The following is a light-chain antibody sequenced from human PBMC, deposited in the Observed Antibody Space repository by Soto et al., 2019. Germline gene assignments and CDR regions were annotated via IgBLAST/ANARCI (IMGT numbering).Light chain of an antibody. CDR2: GAS. Sequence: ENVLTQSPGILSLSPGERATLACRASQSISSDHLAWYQQRPGQSPRLLIYGASSRTTGAPDRFSGSGSGTDFTLTISRLEPEDFAVYYCQHYRSAPFSFGPWTKVDIK. CDR1: QSISSDH. CDR3: QHYRSAPFS. V-gene: IGKV3-20*01. J-gene: IGKJ3*01.